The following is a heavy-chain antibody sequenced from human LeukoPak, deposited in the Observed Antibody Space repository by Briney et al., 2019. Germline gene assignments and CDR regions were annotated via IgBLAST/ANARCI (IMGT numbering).Heavy chain of an antibody. D-gene: IGHD6-19*01. CDR2: ISYDGSNK. CDR3: ARGQWLDDTPDDY. CDR1: GFTFSSYA. J-gene: IGHJ4*02. V-gene: IGHV3-30*04. Sequence: GGSLRLSCAASGFTFSSYAMHWVRQAPGKGLEWVAVISYDGSNKYYADSVKGRFTISRDNSKNTLYLQMNSLRAEDTAVYYCARGQWLDDTPDDYWGQGTLVTVSS.